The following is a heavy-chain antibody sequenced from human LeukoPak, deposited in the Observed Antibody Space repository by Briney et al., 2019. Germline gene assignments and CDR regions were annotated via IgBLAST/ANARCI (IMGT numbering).Heavy chain of an antibody. J-gene: IGHJ6*02. CDR2: SDPSDSYT. Sequence: GEALKISCKGSGYIFTSYWISWVRQMPGKGLEWMGRSDPSDSYTNYSPSFQGHVTISADKSISTAYLQWSSLTASDTAMSYCARFYYYGMAVWGQGTTVTVSS. CDR3: ARFYYYGMAV. V-gene: IGHV5-10-1*01. CDR1: GYIFTSYW.